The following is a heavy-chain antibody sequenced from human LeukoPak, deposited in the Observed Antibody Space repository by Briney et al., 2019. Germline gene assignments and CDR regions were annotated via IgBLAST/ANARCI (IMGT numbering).Heavy chain of an antibody. V-gene: IGHV3-11*04. Sequence: GGSLRLSCSASGFSFSDYYMSWIRQAPGKGLEWLSYISTSGSTTHYADSVKGRFTISRDNSKNTLYLQMNSLRAEDTAVYYCARDQGDYVSWGQGTLVTVSS. J-gene: IGHJ5*02. CDR3: ARDQGDYVS. CDR1: GFSFSDYY. CDR2: ISTSGSTT. D-gene: IGHD4-17*01.